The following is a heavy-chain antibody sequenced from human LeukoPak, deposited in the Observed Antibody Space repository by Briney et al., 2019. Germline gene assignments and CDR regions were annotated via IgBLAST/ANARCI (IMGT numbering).Heavy chain of an antibody. V-gene: IGHV4-61*01. Sequence: SETLSLTCTVSGGSVSSGSYYWSWIRQPPGKGLEWIGYIYYSGSTNYNPSLKSRVTISVDTSKNQFSLKLSSVTAADTAVYYCARTELLWFGEIEGCYFDYWGPGTLVTVSS. J-gene: IGHJ4*02. CDR1: GGSVSSGSYY. D-gene: IGHD3-10*01. CDR3: ARTELLWFGEIEGCYFDY. CDR2: IYYSGST.